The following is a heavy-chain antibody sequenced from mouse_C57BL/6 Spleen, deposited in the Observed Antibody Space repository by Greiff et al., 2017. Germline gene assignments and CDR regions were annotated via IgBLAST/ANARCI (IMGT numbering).Heavy chain of an antibody. CDR3: ARATGTDYYAMDY. J-gene: IGHJ4*01. D-gene: IGHD4-1*02. V-gene: IGHV1-80*01. Sequence: QVQLKESGAELVKPGASVKISCKASGYAFSSYWMNWVKQRPGKGLEWIGQIYPGDGDTNYNGKFKGKATLTADKSSSTAYMQLSSLTSEDSAVYFCARATGTDYYAMDYWGQGTSVTVSS. CDR2: IYPGDGDT. CDR1: GYAFSSYW.